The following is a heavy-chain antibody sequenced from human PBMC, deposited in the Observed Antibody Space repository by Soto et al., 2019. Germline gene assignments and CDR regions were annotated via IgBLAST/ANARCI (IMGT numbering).Heavy chain of an antibody. CDR3: ARTPIVFYDFWSGYDGHYYYGMDV. CDR2: TRNKANSYTT. Sequence: GGSLRLSXAASGFTFSDHYMDWVRQAPGKGLEWVGRTRNKANSYTTEYAASVKGRFTISRDDSKNSLYLQMNSLKTEDTAVYYCARTPIVFYDFWSGYDGHYYYGMDVWGQGTTVTVSS. D-gene: IGHD3-3*01. CDR1: GFTFSDHY. J-gene: IGHJ6*02. V-gene: IGHV3-72*01.